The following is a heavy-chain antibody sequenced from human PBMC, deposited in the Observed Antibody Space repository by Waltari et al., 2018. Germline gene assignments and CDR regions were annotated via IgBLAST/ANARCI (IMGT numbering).Heavy chain of an antibody. CDR1: GGSISSSSYY. J-gene: IGHJ4*02. D-gene: IGHD2-15*01. V-gene: IGHV4-39*07. CDR2: IYYSGST. CDR3: ARRYCSGGSCPPDY. Sequence: QLQLQESGPGLVKPSETLSLTCTVSGGSISSSSYYWGWIRQPPGKGLEWIGSIYYSGSTYYNPSLKSRVTISGDTSKNQFSLKLSSVTAADTAVYYCARRYCSGGSCPPDYWGQGTLVTVSS.